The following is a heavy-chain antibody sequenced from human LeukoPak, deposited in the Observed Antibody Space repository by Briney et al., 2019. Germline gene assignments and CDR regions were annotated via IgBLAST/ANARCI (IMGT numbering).Heavy chain of an antibody. CDR3: ARGCPTIFTYYYDSSGLD. Sequence: SETLSLTCAVYGGSFSGYYWSWIRQPPGKGLEWIGEINHSGSTNYNPSLKSRVTISVDTSKNQFSLKLSSVTAADTAVYYCARGCPTIFTYYYDSSGLDWGQGTLVTVSS. D-gene: IGHD3-22*01. CDR2: INHSGST. CDR1: GGSFSGYY. V-gene: IGHV4-34*01. J-gene: IGHJ4*02.